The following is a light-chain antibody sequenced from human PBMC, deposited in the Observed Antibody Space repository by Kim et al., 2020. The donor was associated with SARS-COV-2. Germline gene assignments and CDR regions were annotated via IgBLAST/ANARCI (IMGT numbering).Light chain of an antibody. V-gene: IGKV3-20*01. CDR3: QQYDNSPYT. CDR1: QRVSSIY. J-gene: IGKJ2*01. Sequence: LLPGDRSTPSCRASQRVSSIYLAWYQQKPGQAPRLLIYGASNRATGIPDRFSGSASGTDFTLTISRLEPEDFALYYCQQYDNSPYTFGQGPKLEI. CDR2: GAS.